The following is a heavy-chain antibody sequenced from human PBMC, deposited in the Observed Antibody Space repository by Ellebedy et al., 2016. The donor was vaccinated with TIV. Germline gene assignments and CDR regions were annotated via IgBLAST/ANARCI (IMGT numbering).Heavy chain of an antibody. CDR1: GFTFSNFW. V-gene: IGHV3-74*01. Sequence: HTGGSLRLSCAASGFTFSNFWMNWVRQVPGKGLVWVSRISTEGSGTYYADSVKGRFTISRDNTDNTLNLQMNSLRAEDTSVYYCVRDGGTLGSDWYFDLWGRGTLVTVSS. J-gene: IGHJ2*01. D-gene: IGHD4-23*01. CDR2: ISTEGSGT. CDR3: VRDGGTLGSDWYFDL.